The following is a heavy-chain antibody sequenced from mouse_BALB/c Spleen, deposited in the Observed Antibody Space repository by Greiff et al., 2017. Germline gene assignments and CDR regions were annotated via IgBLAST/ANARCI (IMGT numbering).Heavy chain of an antibody. CDR1: GYTFTDYN. D-gene: IGHD3-2*01. J-gene: IGHJ3*01. CDR2: IYPYNGGT. Sequence: EVKLVESGPELVKPGASVKISCKASGYTFTDYNMHWVKQSHGKSLEWIGYIYPYNGGTGYNQKFKSKATLTVDNSSSTAYMELRSLTSEDSAVYYCAREGQLGLPCAYWGQGTLVTVSA. V-gene: IGHV1S29*02. CDR3: AREGQLGLPCAY.